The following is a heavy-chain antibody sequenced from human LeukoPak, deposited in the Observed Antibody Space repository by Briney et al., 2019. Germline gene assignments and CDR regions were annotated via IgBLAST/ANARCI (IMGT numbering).Heavy chain of an antibody. V-gene: IGHV1-18*01. CDR2: ISAYNGNT. Sequence: ASVKVSCKASGYTFTSYDINWVRQAPGQGLEWMGWISAYNGNTNYAQKLQGRVTMTTDTSTSTAYMELRSLRSDDTAVYYCARDQEVAGAYYYYGMDVWGQGTTVTVSS. CDR1: GYTFTSYD. CDR3: ARDQEVAGAYYYYGMDV. D-gene: IGHD6-19*01. J-gene: IGHJ6*02.